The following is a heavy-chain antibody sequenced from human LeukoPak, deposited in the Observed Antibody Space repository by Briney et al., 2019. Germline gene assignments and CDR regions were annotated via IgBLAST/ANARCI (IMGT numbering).Heavy chain of an antibody. D-gene: IGHD2-8*02. V-gene: IGHV3-74*01. CDR2: INNDGSST. CDR1: GFILSNYW. Sequence: PGGSLRLSCATSGFILSNYWMHWVRQAPGKGLVWVSRINNDGSSTTYADSVKGRFTISRDNARNTLYLQMNGRRAEDTAVYYCARDGISCTGGHCYFASWGQGTLVTVSS. J-gene: IGHJ4*02. CDR3: ARDGISCTGGHCYFAS.